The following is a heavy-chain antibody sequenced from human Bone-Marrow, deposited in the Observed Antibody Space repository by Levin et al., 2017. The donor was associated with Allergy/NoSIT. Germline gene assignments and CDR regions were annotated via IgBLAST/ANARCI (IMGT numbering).Heavy chain of an antibody. CDR3: ARGRQVGATSRPFDY. CDR1: GYTFTSYD. J-gene: IGHJ4*02. D-gene: IGHD1-26*01. V-gene: IGHV1-8*01. Sequence: TGESLKISCKASGYTFTSYDINWVRQATGQGLEWMGWMNPNSGNTGYAQKFQGRVTMTRNTSISTAYMELSSLRSEDTAVYYCARGRQVGATSRPFDYWGQGTLVTVSS. CDR2: MNPNSGNT.